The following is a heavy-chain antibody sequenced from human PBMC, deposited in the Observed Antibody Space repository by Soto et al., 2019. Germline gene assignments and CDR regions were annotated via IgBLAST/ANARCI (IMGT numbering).Heavy chain of an antibody. D-gene: IGHD5-12*01. CDR3: ARGPSSGCFDY. CDR1: GYTFTSYT. J-gene: IGHJ4*02. CDR2: INADNGNT. Sequence: QVQLVQSGAEVKKPGASVKVSCKASGYTFTSYTMHWLRQAPGQRLEWMGWINADNGNTYYSQKFQDRVTLTRYTSASTLYLELSSLTSEDRAVYYCARGPSSGCFDYWGQGTRVTVSS. V-gene: IGHV1-3*01.